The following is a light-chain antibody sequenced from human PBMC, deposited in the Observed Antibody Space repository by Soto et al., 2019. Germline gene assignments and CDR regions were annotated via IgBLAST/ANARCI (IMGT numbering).Light chain of an antibody. Sequence: DIQMTQSPSTLSASVGDRVTITCRASQSIFNWLAWYQQKPGKAPNLLIFDASSLQSGVPSRFSGSRSGTEFTLTISSLQPDDSATYYCQQYKSATFGQGTKLEIK. CDR1: QSIFNW. CDR3: QQYKSAT. J-gene: IGKJ2*01. V-gene: IGKV1-5*01. CDR2: DAS.